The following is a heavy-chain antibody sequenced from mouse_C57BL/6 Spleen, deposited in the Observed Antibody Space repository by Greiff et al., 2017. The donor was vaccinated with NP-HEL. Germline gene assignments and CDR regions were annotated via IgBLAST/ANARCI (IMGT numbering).Heavy chain of an antibody. D-gene: IGHD2-3*01. V-gene: IGHV14-4*01. CDR2: IDPENGDT. CDR1: GFNIKDDY. Sequence: EVQLQESGAELVRPGASVKLSCTASGFNIKDDYMHWVKQRPEQGLEWIGWIDPENGDTEYASKFQGKATITADTSSNTAYLQLSSLTSEDTAVYYCTTVSSILFAYWGQGTLVTVSA. J-gene: IGHJ3*01. CDR3: TTVSSILFAY.